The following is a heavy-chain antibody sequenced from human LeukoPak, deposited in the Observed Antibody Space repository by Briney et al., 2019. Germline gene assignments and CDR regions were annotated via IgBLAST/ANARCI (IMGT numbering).Heavy chain of an antibody. J-gene: IGHJ4*02. CDR3: ARGLVATRPGDV. Sequence: MPSETLSLTCAVYGGSFSGYYWSWICQPPGKGLEWIGEINHSGSTNYNPSLKSRVTISVDTSKNQFSLKLSSVTAADTAVYYCARGLVATRPGDVWGQGTLVTVSS. CDR1: GGSFSGYY. D-gene: IGHD6-6*01. CDR2: INHSGST. V-gene: IGHV4-34*01.